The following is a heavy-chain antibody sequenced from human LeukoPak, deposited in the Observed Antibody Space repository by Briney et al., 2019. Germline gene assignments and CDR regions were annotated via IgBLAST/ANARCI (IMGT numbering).Heavy chain of an antibody. D-gene: IGHD4-23*01. J-gene: IGHJ4*02. CDR1: GGTFSSYA. V-gene: IGHV1-69*04. Sequence: SVKVSCKASGGTFSSYAISWVRQAPGQGLEWMGRIIPILGIANYAQKFQGRVTITADKSTSTAYMELSSLRSEDTAVYYCARYSDGGSSDYFDYWGQGTLVTVSS. CDR2: IIPILGIA. CDR3: ARYSDGGSSDYFDY.